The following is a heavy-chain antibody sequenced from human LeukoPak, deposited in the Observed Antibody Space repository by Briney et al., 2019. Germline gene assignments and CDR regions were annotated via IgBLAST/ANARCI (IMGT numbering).Heavy chain of an antibody. V-gene: IGHV3-48*03. J-gene: IGHJ4*02. CDR1: GFTFSSYE. Sequence: PTGGSLRLSCAASGFTFSSYEMNWVRQAPGKGLEWVSYISSSGSTIYYADSVKGRFTISRDNAKNSLYLQMNSLRAEDTAVYYCARGYSGGWYELNYWGQGTLVTVSS. CDR2: ISSSGSTI. D-gene: IGHD6-19*01. CDR3: ARGYSGGWYELNY.